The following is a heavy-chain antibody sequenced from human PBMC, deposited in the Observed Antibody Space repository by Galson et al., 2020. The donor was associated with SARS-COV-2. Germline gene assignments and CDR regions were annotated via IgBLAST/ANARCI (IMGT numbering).Heavy chain of an antibody. V-gene: IGHV1-18*01. D-gene: IGHD3-10*01. CDR2: ISAYNGNT. CDR3: ARALVRNDAFDI. Sequence: ASVKVSCKASGYTFTSYGISWVRQAPGQGLEWMGWISAYNGNTNYAQKLQGRVTMTTDTSTSTAYIELRSLRSDDTAVYYCARALVRNDAFDIWGQGTMVIVSS. J-gene: IGHJ3*02. CDR1: GYTFTSYG.